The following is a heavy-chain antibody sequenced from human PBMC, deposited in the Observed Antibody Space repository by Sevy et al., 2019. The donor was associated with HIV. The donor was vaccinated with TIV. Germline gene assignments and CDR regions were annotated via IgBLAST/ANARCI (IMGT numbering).Heavy chain of an antibody. CDR3: ARALVYDILTGSNFDY. J-gene: IGHJ4*02. CDR1: GGSFSGYY. CDR2: IKHSGST. Sequence: SETLSLTCAVYGGSFSGYYWSWIRQPPGKGLEWIGEIKHSGSTNYNPSLKSRVTISVNTTQNQFSLKLSAVTADDTAVYYCARALVYDILTGSNFDYWGQGTLVTVSS. V-gene: IGHV4-34*01. D-gene: IGHD3-9*01.